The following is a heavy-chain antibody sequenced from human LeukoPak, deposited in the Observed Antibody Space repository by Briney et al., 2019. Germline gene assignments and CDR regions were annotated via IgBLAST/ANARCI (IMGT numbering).Heavy chain of an antibody. V-gene: IGHV3-15*01. CDR1: GFTFSNAW. Sequence: GGSLRLSCASSGFTFSNAWMSWVRQAPGKGLEWVGRIKSKTDGGTTDYAAPVKGRFTISRDDSKNTLYLQMKSLKTEDTAVYYCTTVCHGGLKEGESYWGQGTLVTVSS. J-gene: IGHJ4*02. D-gene: IGHD2-15*01. CDR3: TTVCHGGLKEGESY. CDR2: IKSKTDGGTT.